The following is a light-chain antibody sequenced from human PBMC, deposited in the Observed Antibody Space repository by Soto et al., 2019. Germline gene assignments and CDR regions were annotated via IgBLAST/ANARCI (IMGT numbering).Light chain of an antibody. CDR3: AARDHSLKGPV. CDR2: SNN. V-gene: IGLV1-44*01. J-gene: IGLJ3*02. Sequence: QSVLTQPPSASGTPGQRVTISCSGSSSNIGSNTVNWYQQLPGTAPKLLIHSNNQRPSGVPDRFSGSKSGTSASLAISGLQSEDEADYYCAARDHSLKGPVFGGGTKLTVL. CDR1: SSNIGSNT.